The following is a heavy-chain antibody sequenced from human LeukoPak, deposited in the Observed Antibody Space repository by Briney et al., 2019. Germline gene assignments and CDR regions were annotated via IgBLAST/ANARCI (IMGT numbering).Heavy chain of an antibody. J-gene: IGHJ4*02. Sequence: PGGSLRLSCAASGFTFSSHAMHWVRQAPGKGLEWVAVISYDGSNKYYADSVKGRFTISRDNSKNTLYLQMNSLRAEDTAVYYCARDLVGGLWFGDLGCFDYWGQGTLVTVSS. D-gene: IGHD3-10*01. CDR3: ARDLVGGLWFGDLGCFDY. CDR1: GFTFSSHA. V-gene: IGHV3-30-3*01. CDR2: ISYDGSNK.